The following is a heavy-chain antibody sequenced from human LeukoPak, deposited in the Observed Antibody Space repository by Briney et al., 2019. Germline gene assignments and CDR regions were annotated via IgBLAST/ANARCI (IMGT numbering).Heavy chain of an antibody. Sequence: GGSLRLSCAASGFTFSSYAMSWVRQAPGKRLEWVSAISGSGDSTHYADSVKGRFTISRDNSKNTQYLQVDSLRAEDTAVYYCAKQMVRGLIYYFDYWGQGTLVTVSS. D-gene: IGHD3-10*01. V-gene: IGHV3-23*01. CDR3: AKQMVRGLIYYFDY. CDR1: GFTFSSYA. J-gene: IGHJ4*02. CDR2: ISGSGDST.